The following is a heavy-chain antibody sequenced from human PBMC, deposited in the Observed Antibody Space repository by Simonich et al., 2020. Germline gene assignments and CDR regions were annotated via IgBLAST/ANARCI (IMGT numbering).Heavy chain of an antibody. D-gene: IGHD7-27*01. J-gene: IGHJ6*03. V-gene: IGHV1-2*02. CDR3: ARGALTGDYYYMDV. CDR2: INPNSGGT. CDR1: GYTFTGYY. Sequence: QVQLVQSGAEVKKPGASVKVSCKASGYTFTGYYMNWVRQAPGQGLGWMGWINPNSGGTNYAQKFQGRGTMTRDTSTSTAYMELSRLRSDDTAVYYCARGALTGDYYYMDVWGKGTTVTVSS.